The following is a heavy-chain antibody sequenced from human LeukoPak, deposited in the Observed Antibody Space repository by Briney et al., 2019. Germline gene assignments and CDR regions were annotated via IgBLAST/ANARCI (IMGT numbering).Heavy chain of an antibody. Sequence: PVKVFRKAPGRTLRSYAVSWVGQAPGQSLEVMGRIGPMYDTADYAQRFQGRVTITADKSTGTVFMELSSLRSEDTGIYYCVRDYDSSGPQKNYFDFWGQGTLVTVSS. J-gene: IGHJ4*02. CDR3: VRDYDSSGPQKNYFDF. V-gene: IGHV1-69*06. CDR2: IGPMYDTA. CDR1: GRTLRSYA. D-gene: IGHD3-22*01.